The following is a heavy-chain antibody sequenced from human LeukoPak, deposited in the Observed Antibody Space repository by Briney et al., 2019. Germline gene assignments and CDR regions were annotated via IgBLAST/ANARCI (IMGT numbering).Heavy chain of an antibody. V-gene: IGHV3-30*02. D-gene: IGHD3-10*01. CDR3: AKDKPIYYGSGPQGYMDV. Sequence: PGGSLRLSCAASGFTFSSYGMHWVRQAPGKGLEWVAFIRYDGSNKYYADSVKGRFTISRDNSKNTLYLQMNSLRAEDTAVYYCAKDKPIYYGSGPQGYMDVWGKGTTVTISS. CDR2: IRYDGSNK. J-gene: IGHJ6*03. CDR1: GFTFSSYG.